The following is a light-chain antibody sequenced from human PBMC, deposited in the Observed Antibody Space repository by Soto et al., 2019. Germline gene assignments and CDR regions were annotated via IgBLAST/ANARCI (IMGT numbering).Light chain of an antibody. CDR1: QSISSN. Sequence: DIQMTQSPSSLSASIGDRVTITCRASQSISSNLNWYQQRLGKAPDLLIYAASSLQSGVPSKFSGSESGTDFTLPISILQPEVFPTSYGKRSSGTPVSSGQGTRR. CDR3: KRSSGTPVS. J-gene: IGKJ5*01. V-gene: IGKV1-39*01. CDR2: AAS.